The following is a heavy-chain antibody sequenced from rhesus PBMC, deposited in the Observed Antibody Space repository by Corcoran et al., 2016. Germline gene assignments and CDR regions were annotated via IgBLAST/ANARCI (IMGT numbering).Heavy chain of an antibody. Sequence: QVKLQESVPGLVKPLETLSLTCAVSGGSISGGYYYWSWLRQPPGKGLEWIGGIYSTSGNTYYNPSLKSRVTISKDASKNQFSLKLSSVTAADTAVYYCASGPLSQLDYWGQGVLVTVSS. J-gene: IGHJ4*01. V-gene: IGHV4S12*01. CDR1: GGSISGGYYY. CDR2: IYSTSGNT. CDR3: ASGPLSQLDY.